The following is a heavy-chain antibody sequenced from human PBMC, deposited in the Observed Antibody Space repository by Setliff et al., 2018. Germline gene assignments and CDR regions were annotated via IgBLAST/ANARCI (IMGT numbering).Heavy chain of an antibody. Sequence: PSETLSLTCTVSGGSISSGGYYWSWIRQHPGKGLEWIGYIYYSGSTSYYNPSLKSRVTISVDTSENYFSLRLTSXTAADTAVYYCSRAXPSVPYGDYGPRQYFDLWGRGSLVTVSS. CDR2: IYYSGSTS. CDR1: GGSISSGGYY. V-gene: IGHV4-31*03. D-gene: IGHD4-17*01. CDR3: SRAXPSVPYGDYGPRQYFDL. J-gene: IGHJ2*01.